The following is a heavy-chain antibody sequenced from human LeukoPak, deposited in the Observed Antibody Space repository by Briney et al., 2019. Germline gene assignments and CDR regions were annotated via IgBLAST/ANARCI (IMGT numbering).Heavy chain of an antibody. CDR1: RFSFSSYG. CDR3: ARDPSDFSNSPYDLYFDS. J-gene: IGHJ4*02. D-gene: IGHD4-11*01. V-gene: IGHV3-30*01. CDR2: ISFDGSKK. Sequence: GGSLRLSCAASRFSFSSYGMHWVRQAPGKGLERVSVISFDGSKKWYADSVRGRFTISRDNSKKTLYLHMNSLGPQDTAVYYCARDPSDFSNSPYDLYFDSWGQGTLVTVSS.